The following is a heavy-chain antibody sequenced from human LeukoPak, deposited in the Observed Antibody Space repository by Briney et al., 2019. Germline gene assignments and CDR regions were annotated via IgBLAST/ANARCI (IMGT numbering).Heavy chain of an antibody. CDR1: GYTFTSYD. Sequence: ASVKVSCKASGYTFTSYDINWVRQATGQGLEWMGWMNPNSGNTGYAQKFQGRVTMTRNTSISTAYMELSSLRSEDTAVYYCARVGYNWNYGFYYYYYMDVWGKGTTATVSS. CDR3: ARVGYNWNYGFYYYYYMDV. CDR2: MNPNSGNT. J-gene: IGHJ6*03. V-gene: IGHV1-8*01. D-gene: IGHD1-7*01.